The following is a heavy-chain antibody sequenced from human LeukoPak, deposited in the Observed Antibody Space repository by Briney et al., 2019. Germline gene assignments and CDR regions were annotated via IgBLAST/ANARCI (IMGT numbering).Heavy chain of an antibody. J-gene: IGHJ1*01. CDR1: GFTLDDYA. D-gene: IGHD6-19*01. Sequence: GGSLRLSCAASGFTLDDYAMHWVRQAPGKGLEWVSLISGDGGSTYYADSVKGRFTISRDNSKNSLYLQMNSLRTEDTALYYCANGDWTRIAVAQHWGQGTLVTVSS. CDR3: ANGDWTRIAVAQH. CDR2: ISGDGGST. V-gene: IGHV3-43*02.